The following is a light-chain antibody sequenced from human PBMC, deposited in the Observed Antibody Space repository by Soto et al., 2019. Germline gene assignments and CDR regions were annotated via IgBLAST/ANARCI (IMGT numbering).Light chain of an antibody. J-gene: IGKJ5*01. V-gene: IGKV1-33*01. CDR1: QDISNY. Sequence: DIQMTQSPSSLSASVGDRVTITCQASQDISNYLNWYQQKPGKAPKLLIYDASNLETGVPSRFSGSGSGTDFTFTISSLQHEDIATYYCQQYDNLPITFGQGPRPEIK. CDR3: QQYDNLPIT. CDR2: DAS.